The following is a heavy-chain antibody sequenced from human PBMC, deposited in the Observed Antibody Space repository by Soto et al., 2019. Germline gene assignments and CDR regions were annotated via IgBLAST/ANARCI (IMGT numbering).Heavy chain of an antibody. CDR2: ISGSGGST. Sequence: GGSLRLSCAASGFTFSSYAMSWVRQAPGKGLEWVSAISGSGGSTYYADSVKGRFTISRDNSKNTLYLQMNSLRAEDTAVYYCAKSGDITMIVVVITFFDYWGQGTLVTVSS. J-gene: IGHJ4*02. CDR1: GFTFSSYA. CDR3: AKSGDITMIVVVITFFDY. V-gene: IGHV3-23*01. D-gene: IGHD3-22*01.